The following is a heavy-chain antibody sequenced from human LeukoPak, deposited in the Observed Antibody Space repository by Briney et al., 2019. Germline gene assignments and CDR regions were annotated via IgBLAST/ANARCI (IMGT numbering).Heavy chain of an antibody. CDR3: ARGGIPTGPYYYFYYMDV. D-gene: IGHD3-10*01. Sequence: GGSLRLSCAASGFTFSRNVMHWVRQAPGKGLEWVALTSYDGNNKFYADSVKGRFTISRDNSRNTLYLQMNSLRGEDAAVYSCARGGIPTGPYYYFYYMDVWGKGTAVTVSS. CDR2: TSYDGNNK. CDR1: GFTFSRNV. V-gene: IGHV3-30*01. J-gene: IGHJ6*03.